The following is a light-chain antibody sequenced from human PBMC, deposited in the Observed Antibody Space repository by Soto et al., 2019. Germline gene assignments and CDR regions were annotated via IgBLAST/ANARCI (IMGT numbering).Light chain of an antibody. CDR3: QQYGSSPYT. J-gene: IGKJ2*01. CDR2: GAS. CDR1: QSVSSSY. Sequence: EIVLTQSPGTLSLSPGERATLSCRASQSVSSSYLAWYQQKPGQAPRLLIYGASSRATGIPDRFRGSGSGADFSLSISGLEGEDCAVYYCQQYGSSPYTFGQGTKLEIK. V-gene: IGKV3-20*01.